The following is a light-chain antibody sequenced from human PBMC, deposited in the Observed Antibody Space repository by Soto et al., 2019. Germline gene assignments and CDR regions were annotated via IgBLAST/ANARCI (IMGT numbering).Light chain of an antibody. V-gene: IGLV3-1*01. CDR2: QDI. J-gene: IGLJ2*01. Sequence: SSELTQPPSVSVSPGQTANISCSGDKLGDKFVCWYQQKPGQSPVLVIYQDIKRPSGIPERFSGSNSGNTATLTISGTQAMDEADYFCQAWDSTTGVFGGGTQLTVL. CDR1: KLGDKF. CDR3: QAWDSTTGV.